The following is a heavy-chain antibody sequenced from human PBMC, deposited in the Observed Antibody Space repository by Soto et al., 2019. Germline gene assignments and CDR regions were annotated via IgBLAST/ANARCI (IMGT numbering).Heavy chain of an antibody. CDR1: GGTFSSYA. D-gene: IGHD2-15*01. CDR3: ARYRLSVGYCSGGSCYHYYNWFDP. Sequence: QVQLVQSGAEVKKPGSSVKVSCKASGGTFSSYAISWVRQAPGQGLEWMGGIIPIFGTANYAQKFQGRVTITADEAKSTAYMDLSSLRTEGTAVYYCARYRLSVGYCSGGSCYHYYNWFDPWGQGTMVTVSS. V-gene: IGHV1-69*01. J-gene: IGHJ5*02. CDR2: IIPIFGTA.